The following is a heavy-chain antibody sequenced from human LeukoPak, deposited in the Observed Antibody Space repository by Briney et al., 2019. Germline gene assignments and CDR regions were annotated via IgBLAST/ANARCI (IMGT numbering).Heavy chain of an antibody. Sequence: ASVKVSCKASGYTFTSYAMNWVRQAPGQGLEWMGWINTNTGNPTYAQGFTGRFVFSLDTSVSTAYLQISSLKAEDTAVYYCARALPRITMVRGVIPWFDPWGRGTLVTVSS. D-gene: IGHD3-10*01. CDR2: INTNTGNP. J-gene: IGHJ5*02. CDR3: ARALPRITMVRGVIPWFDP. CDR1: GYTFTSYA. V-gene: IGHV7-4-1*02.